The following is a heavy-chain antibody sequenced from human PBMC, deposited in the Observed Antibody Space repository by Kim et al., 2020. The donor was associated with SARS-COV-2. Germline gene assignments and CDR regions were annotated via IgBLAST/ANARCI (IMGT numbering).Heavy chain of an antibody. CDR2: I. Sequence: IYYADSVKGRFTIARDNAENSLYLQMNSRRDEDTAVYYCARSGSSWDFDYWGQGTLVTVSS. D-gene: IGHD6-13*01. J-gene: IGHJ4*02. CDR3: ARSGSSWDFDY. V-gene: IGHV3-48*02.